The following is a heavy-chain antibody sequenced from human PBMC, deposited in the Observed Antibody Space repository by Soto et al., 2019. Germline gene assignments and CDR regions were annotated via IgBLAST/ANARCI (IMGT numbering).Heavy chain of an antibody. J-gene: IGHJ2*01. Sequence: QVQLVESGGGVVQPGRSLRLSCAASGFTFSSYAMHWVRQAPGKGLEWVAVISYDGSNKYYADSVKGRFTISRDNSKNTLYLQMNSLLDKDTAVYYCARVRLYWTNGVCYTGYFDLWGRGTLVTVSS. V-gene: IGHV3-30-3*01. CDR1: GFTFSSYA. CDR2: ISYDGSNK. D-gene: IGHD2-8*01. CDR3: ARVRLYWTNGVCYTGYFDL.